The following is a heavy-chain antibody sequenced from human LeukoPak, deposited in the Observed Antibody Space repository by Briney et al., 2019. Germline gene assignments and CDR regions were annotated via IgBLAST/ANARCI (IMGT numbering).Heavy chain of an antibody. J-gene: IGHJ4*02. CDR3: ARHQLRGFLDDN. Sequence: SETLSLTCTVSGGSISSHYWSWIRQPPGKGLEWIGCIYYSGNANYNPSLESRVTISVDTSKNQFSLKLSSVTAADTAVYYCARHQLRGFLDDNWGQGTLVTVSS. CDR2: IYYSGNA. CDR1: GGSISSHY. V-gene: IGHV4-59*08. D-gene: IGHD3-10*01.